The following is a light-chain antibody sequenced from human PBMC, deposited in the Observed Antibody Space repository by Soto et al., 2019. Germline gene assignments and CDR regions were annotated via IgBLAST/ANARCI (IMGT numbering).Light chain of an antibody. CDR1: QSVSSSY. CDR2: GAS. CDR3: QQYGSSRT. J-gene: IGKJ1*01. V-gene: IGKV3-20*01. Sequence: EIVLTQSPGTLSLSPGERATLSCRASQSVSSSYLAWYQQRPGQAPRLLIYGASSRATGIPDRFSGSVSGTDFTLTITRLEPEDFAMYYCQQYGSSRTFGQGTKVDIK.